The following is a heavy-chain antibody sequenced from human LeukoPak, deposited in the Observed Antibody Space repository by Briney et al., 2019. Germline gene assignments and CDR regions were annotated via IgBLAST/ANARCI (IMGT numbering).Heavy chain of an antibody. CDR2: INHSGST. V-gene: IGHV4-34*01. D-gene: IGHD3-10*01. J-gene: IGHJ4*02. CDR1: GGSFSGYY. Sequence: SETLSLTCAVYGGSFSGYYWSWIRQPPGKGLEWIGEINHSGSTNYNPSLKSRVTISVDTSKNQFSLKLSSVTAADTAVYYCARGPYYYGSGSYPRAGPLDYWGQGTLVTVSS. CDR3: ARGPYYYGSGSYPRAGPLDY.